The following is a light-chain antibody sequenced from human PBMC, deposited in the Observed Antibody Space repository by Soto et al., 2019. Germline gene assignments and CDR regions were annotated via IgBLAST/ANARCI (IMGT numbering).Light chain of an antibody. CDR2: DAS. V-gene: IGKV1-5*01. CDR1: QSISNY. Sequence: DIQMTQSPSTLSASVGDRVTITCRASQSISNYLAWYQQKPGKAPKLLIYDASNLESGVPSRFSGSGSGTEFTLTISSLQPDDFATYYCQQYNTYSGRFGQGTKVEIK. J-gene: IGKJ1*01. CDR3: QQYNTYSGR.